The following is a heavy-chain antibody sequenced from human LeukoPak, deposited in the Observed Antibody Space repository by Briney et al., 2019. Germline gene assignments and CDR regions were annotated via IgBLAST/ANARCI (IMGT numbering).Heavy chain of an antibody. CDR1: GFTFSSYE. V-gene: IGHV3-30*18. CDR2: ISYDGSNK. CDR3: AKSGGYSSSWTTFDY. D-gene: IGHD6-13*01. Sequence: PGGSLRLSCAASGFTFSSYEMNWVRQAPGKGLEWVAVISYDGSNKYYADSVKGRFTISRDNSKNTLYLQMNSLRAEDTAVYYCAKSGGYSSSWTTFDYWGQGTLVTVSS. J-gene: IGHJ4*02.